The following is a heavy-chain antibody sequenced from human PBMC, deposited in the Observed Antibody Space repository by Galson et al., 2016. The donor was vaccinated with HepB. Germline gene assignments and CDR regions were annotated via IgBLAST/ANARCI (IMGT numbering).Heavy chain of an antibody. Sequence: SLRLSCAASGFHFSSYAMSWVRQAPGKGLEWVAHMSGSGDTTFYAVSVRGRFTISRDNSENTLFLQMDRLTGEDTAVYYCAKEGFCTGSACYWPPDHWGQGTPVTVSS. D-gene: IGHD2-8*02. CDR1: GFHFSSYA. CDR3: AKEGFCTGSACYWPPDH. CDR2: MSGSGDTT. J-gene: IGHJ4*02. V-gene: IGHV3-23*01.